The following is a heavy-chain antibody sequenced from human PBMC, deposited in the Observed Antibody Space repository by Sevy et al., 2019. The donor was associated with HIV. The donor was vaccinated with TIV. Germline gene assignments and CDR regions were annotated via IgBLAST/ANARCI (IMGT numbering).Heavy chain of an antibody. CDR1: GGSLMSPTFY. CDR3: VRDHHLRGRHWFDS. D-gene: IGHD2-15*01. V-gene: IGHV4-39*02. Sequence: SETLSLTCTASGGSLMSPTFYWGWVRQPPGERLQWIAAMHYGGNTYYNPSLKDRLAMSIDTSKNQFSLNLTSVTTAEAAVYHCVRDHHLRGRHWFDSWGQGALVTVSS. J-gene: IGHJ5*01. CDR2: MHYGGNT.